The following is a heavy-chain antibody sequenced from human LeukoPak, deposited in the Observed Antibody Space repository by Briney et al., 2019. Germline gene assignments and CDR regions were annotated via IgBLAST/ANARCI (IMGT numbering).Heavy chain of an antibody. Sequence: GGSLRLSCAASEFTFSGYSMNWVRQAPGKGLEWVSYITNSGNSKSYADSVKGRFTISRDNSKNTLYLQMNSLRVEDTAVYYCAKVSGRIQIWPQPFGDGMDVWGQGTTVTVSS. V-gene: IGHV3-48*01. J-gene: IGHJ6*02. CDR1: EFTFSGYS. CDR2: ITNSGNSK. D-gene: IGHD5-18*01. CDR3: AKVSGRIQIWPQPFGDGMDV.